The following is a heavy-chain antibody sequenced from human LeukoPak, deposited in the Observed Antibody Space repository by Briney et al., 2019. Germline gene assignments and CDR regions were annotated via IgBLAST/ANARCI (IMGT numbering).Heavy chain of an antibody. CDR1: GYTFTNYG. CDR3: ARDRSGQSFGYYYCGRDV. V-gene: IGHV1-18*01. CDR2: ISAYDANT. Sequence: ASGKLACKASGYTFTNYGISWVRQADGQGPEWMGWISAYDANTKFAQKLQGRVNMTTDTCTSTAYMELRSLRSDDTAVYYCARDRSGQSFGYYYCGRDVWGQGTTVTVSS. D-gene: IGHD3-3*01. J-gene: IGHJ6*02.